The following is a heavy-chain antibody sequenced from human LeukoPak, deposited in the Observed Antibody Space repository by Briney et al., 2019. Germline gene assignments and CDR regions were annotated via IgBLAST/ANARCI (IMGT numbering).Heavy chain of an antibody. Sequence: SETLSLTCTISGGSISGYFWSWIRQPPGKGLEWIGYIYYTGSTNYNPSLKSRVTISVDTSKNQFSLKLSSVTAADTAVYYCAREAGGPPAGPYNWFDPWGQGTLVTVSS. CDR1: GGSISGYF. CDR2: IYYTGST. J-gene: IGHJ5*02. V-gene: IGHV4-59*12. CDR3: AREAGGPPAGPYNWFDP.